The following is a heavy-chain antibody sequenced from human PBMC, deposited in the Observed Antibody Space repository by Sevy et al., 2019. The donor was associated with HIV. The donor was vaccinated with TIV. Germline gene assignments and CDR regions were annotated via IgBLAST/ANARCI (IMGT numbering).Heavy chain of an antibody. CDR2: INWSGGST. V-gene: IGHV3-20*04. J-gene: IGHJ3*02. Sequence: GGSLRLSCAASGFTFADYGMTWVRQAPGKGLEWVSGINWSGGSTGYADSVKGRFTISRDNAKNSLYLQMNSLRAEDTALYYCARGVWGYAAAFDIWGQGTMVTVSS. CDR3: ARGVWGYAAAFDI. CDR1: GFTFADYG. D-gene: IGHD2-2*01.